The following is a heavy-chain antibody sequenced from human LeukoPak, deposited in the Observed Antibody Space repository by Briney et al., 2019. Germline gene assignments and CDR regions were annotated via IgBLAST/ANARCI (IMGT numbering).Heavy chain of an antibody. J-gene: IGHJ4*02. CDR2: IKQDGSKI. Sequence: GGSLRLSCETSGFTFNDYWMSWVRQAPGKGLEWVGDIKQDGSKIGYGGSVRGRFAISRDNAKNSLYLQMNSLGADDTADYYCARPERDSSGYYYWGQGTLVTVSS. CDR1: GFTFNDYW. V-gene: IGHV3-7*03. D-gene: IGHD3-22*01. CDR3: ARPERDSSGYYY.